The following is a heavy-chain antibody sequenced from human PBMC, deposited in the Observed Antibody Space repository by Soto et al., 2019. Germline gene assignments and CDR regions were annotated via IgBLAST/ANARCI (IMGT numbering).Heavy chain of an antibody. CDR1: GGSISSGGYY. CDR2: IYYSGST. D-gene: IGHD3-3*01. CDR3: ARSEHVFFPSFDY. V-gene: IGHV4-31*03. Sequence: SETLSLTCTVSGGSISSGGYYWSWIRQHPGKGLEWIGYIYYSGSTYYNPSLKSRVTISVDTSKNQFSLKLSSVTAADTAVYYCARSEHVFFPSFDYWGQGTLVTVSS. J-gene: IGHJ4*02.